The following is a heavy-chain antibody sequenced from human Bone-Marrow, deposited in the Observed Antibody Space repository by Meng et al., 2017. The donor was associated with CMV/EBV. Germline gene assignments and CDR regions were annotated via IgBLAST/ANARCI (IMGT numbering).Heavy chain of an antibody. D-gene: IGHD2-2*01. CDR3: ARLLRTPLVVVTATDYYYGLAV. J-gene: IGHJ6*02. CDR1: GITFSGYS. V-gene: IGHV3-21*01. CDR2: ISTSSTYI. Sequence: GESLKISCAASGITFSGYSMNWVRQAPGKGLEWVSSISTSSTYIYYADLVRGRFTISRDNAKNSLYLQMNSLRAEDTAVYYCARLLRTPLVVVTATDYYYGLAVWGQGTTVTVSS.